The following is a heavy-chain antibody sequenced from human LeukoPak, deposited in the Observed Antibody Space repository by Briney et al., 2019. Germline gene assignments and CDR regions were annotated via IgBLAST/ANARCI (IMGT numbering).Heavy chain of an antibody. V-gene: IGHV3-74*01. CDR3: ASTTMAIPGDY. CDR2: INTDGSST. CDR1: GFTFSSYW. D-gene: IGHD5-18*01. Sequence: GGSLRLSCAASGFTFSSYWMHWVRQAPGKGLVWVSRINTDGSSTNYADSVKGRFTISRDNAKNTLYLQMNSLRGEDTAVYYCASTTMAIPGDYWGQGTLVTVSS. J-gene: IGHJ4*02.